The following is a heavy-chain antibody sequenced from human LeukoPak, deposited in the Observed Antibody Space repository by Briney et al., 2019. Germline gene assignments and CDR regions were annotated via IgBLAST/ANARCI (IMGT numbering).Heavy chain of an antibody. CDR1: GGSISSYY. Sequence: SETLSLTCTVSGGSISSYYWSWIRQPPGKGLEWIGYIYYSGSTNYNPSLKSRVIISVDTSKNQFSLKLSSVTAADTAVYYCARVVGSSGILDYWGQGTLVTVSS. CDR2: IYYSGST. D-gene: IGHD6-19*01. CDR3: ARVVGSSGILDY. J-gene: IGHJ4*02. V-gene: IGHV4-59*01.